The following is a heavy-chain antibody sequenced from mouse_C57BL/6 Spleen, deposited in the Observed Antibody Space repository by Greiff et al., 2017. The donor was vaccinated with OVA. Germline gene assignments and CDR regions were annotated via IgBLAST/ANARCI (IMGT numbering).Heavy chain of an antibody. Sequence: VQLQQSGAELVKPGASVKLSCTASGFNIKDYYMHWVKQRTEQGLEWIGRIDPEDGETKYAPKLQGKATITADTSSNTAYLQLSSLTSEDTAVYYCARTTTVVADFDYWGQGTTLTVSS. CDR1: GFNIKDYY. CDR2: IDPEDGET. CDR3: ARTTTVVADFDY. J-gene: IGHJ2*01. V-gene: IGHV14-2*01. D-gene: IGHD1-1*01.